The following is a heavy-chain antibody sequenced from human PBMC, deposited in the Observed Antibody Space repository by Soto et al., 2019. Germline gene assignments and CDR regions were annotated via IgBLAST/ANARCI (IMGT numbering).Heavy chain of an antibody. J-gene: IGHJ6*02. CDR3: ARGRLLWFAARSSGMDV. CDR2: INHSGST. D-gene: IGHD3-10*01. V-gene: IGHV4-34*01. Sequence: SETLSLTCAVYGGSFSGYYWSWIRQPPGKGLEWIGEINHSGSTNYNPSLKSRVTISVDTSKNQFSLKLSSVTAADTAVYYCARGRLLWFAARSSGMDVWGQGTTLSVS. CDR1: GGSFSGYY.